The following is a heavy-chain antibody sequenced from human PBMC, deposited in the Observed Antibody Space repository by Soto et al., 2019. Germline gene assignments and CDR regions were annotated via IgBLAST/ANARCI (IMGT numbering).Heavy chain of an antibody. CDR3: PRVAYYDFWSGYILDY. Sequence: SETLSLTCAVYGGSFSAYYWSWIRQPPGKGLEWIGEINHSGGTSYNPSLKSRVTISVDTSKSQFSLKLSSVTAADTAVYYCPRVAYYDFWSGYILDYWGQGTLVTVSS. D-gene: IGHD3-3*01. J-gene: IGHJ4*02. V-gene: IGHV4-34*01. CDR2: INHSGGT. CDR1: GGSFSAYY.